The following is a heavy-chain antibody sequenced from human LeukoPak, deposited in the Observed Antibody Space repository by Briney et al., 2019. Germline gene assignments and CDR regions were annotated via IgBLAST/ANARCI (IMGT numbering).Heavy chain of an antibody. CDR3: ARSCGGDCYSPVAFDI. J-gene: IGHJ3*02. CDR1: GGSVSSGSYY. D-gene: IGHD2-21*02. V-gene: IGHV4-61*01. CDR2: IYYSGST. Sequence: SETLSLTCTVSGGSVSSGSYYWGWIRQPPGKGLEWIGYIYYSGSTNYNPSLKSRVTISVDTSKNQFSLKLSSVTAADTAVYYCARSCGGDCYSPVAFDIWGQGTMVTVSS.